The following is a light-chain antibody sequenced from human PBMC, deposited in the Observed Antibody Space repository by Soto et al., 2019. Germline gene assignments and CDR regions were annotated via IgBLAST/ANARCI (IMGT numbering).Light chain of an antibody. CDR3: AAWDDSLSGPGV. J-gene: IGLJ7*01. CDR1: SSNIGNFY. Sequence: QSVLTQPPSASGTPGQRVTISCSGSSSNIGNFYVYWYQQLPGTAPKLFIYKNNQRPLGVPDRFSGSKSGTSASLAISALRSEDEADYYCAAWDDSLSGPGVFGGGTQLTVL. V-gene: IGLV1-47*01. CDR2: KNN.